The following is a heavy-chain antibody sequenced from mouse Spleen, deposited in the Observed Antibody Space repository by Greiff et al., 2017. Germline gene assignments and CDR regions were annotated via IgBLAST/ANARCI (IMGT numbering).Heavy chain of an antibody. Sequence: VKLQQSGAELVRPGASVTLSCKASGYTFTDYEMHWVKQTPVHGLEWIGAIDPETGGTAYNQKFKGKAILTADKSSSTAYMELRSLTSEDSAVYYCTRSVGNSWFAYWGQGTLVTVSA. CDR2: IDPETGGT. CDR3: TRSVGNSWFAY. J-gene: IGHJ3*01. V-gene: IGHV1-15*01. CDR1: GYTFTDYE. D-gene: IGHD2-1*01.